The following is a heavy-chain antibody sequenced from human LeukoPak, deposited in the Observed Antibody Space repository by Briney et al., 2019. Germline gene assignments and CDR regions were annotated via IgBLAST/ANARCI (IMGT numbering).Heavy chain of an antibody. Sequence: GGSVSLSCAASGFTFISYALSWLRQAPGKGLEGVSAISGSGGSTYYADSVKGRFTISRDNSKNTLYLQMHSLRAEDTAVYYCAKVPLWSSFRFFDYWGRGAMVGVSS. CDR1: GFTFISYA. CDR3: AKVPLWSSFRFFDY. J-gene: IGHJ4*02. D-gene: IGHD6-19*01. CDR2: ISGSGGST. V-gene: IGHV3-23*01.